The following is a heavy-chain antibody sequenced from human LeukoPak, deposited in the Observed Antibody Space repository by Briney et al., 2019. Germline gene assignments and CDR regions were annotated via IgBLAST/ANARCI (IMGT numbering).Heavy chain of an antibody. Sequence: AASVKVSCKASGYTFSGYYIHWVRQAPGQGLEWMGRINPNNGGTNYAQKFQGGVTMTRDMSMSTAYMELSRLRSDDTAVYYCAGEDNSSGYRPFDIWGQGTMVTVPS. D-gene: IGHD3-22*01. CDR3: AGEDNSSGYRPFDI. J-gene: IGHJ3*02. V-gene: IGHV1-2*06. CDR2: INPNNGGT. CDR1: GYTFSGYY.